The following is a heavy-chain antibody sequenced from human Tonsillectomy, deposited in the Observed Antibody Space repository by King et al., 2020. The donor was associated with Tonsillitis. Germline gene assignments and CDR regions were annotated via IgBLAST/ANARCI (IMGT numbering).Heavy chain of an antibody. D-gene: IGHD6-13*01. V-gene: IGHV4-39*01. CDR1: GGSIRTSSYY. J-gene: IGHJ5*02. CDR2: IYFSGST. Sequence: QLQESGPGLVKPSETLSLTCTVSGGSIRTSSYYWGWIRQPPGKGLEWIGSIYFSGSTDYNPSLKSRVTISVDPSKNQFSLKLCSVTAADTAVYYCARPGGAAAGPGWFDPWGQGTLVTVSS. CDR3: ARPGGAAAGPGWFDP.